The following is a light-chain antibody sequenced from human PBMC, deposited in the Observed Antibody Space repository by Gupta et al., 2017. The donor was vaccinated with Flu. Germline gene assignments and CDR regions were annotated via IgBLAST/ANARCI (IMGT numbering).Light chain of an antibody. V-gene: IGKV1-5*03. CDR1: QSISSW. CDR2: KAS. Sequence: DIQMTQSPSTLPASVRDRVTITCRASQSISSWLAWYQQKPGKAPKLLIYKASSLESGVPSRFSGSGSGTEFTLTISSLQPDDFATYYCQQYNSYPLTFGGGTKVEIK. J-gene: IGKJ4*01. CDR3: QQYNSYPLT.